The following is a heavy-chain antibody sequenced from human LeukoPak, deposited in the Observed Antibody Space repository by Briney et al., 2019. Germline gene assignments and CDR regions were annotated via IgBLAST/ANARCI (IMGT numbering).Heavy chain of an antibody. D-gene: IGHD2-2*03. Sequence: PGGSLRLSCAASGFTFSSYSMNWVRQAPGKGLEWVSAISGSGDTTYYTDSVKGRSTISRDNSKNTLYLQMNSLRAEDTAIYYCARDLGSYFDYWGQGTLVTVSS. CDR2: ISGSGDTT. J-gene: IGHJ4*02. CDR1: GFTFSSYS. V-gene: IGHV3-23*01. CDR3: ARDLGSYFDY.